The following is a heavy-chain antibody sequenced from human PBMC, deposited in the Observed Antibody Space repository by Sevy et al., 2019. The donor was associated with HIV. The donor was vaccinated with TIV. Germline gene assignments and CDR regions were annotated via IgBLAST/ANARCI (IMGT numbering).Heavy chain of an antibody. CDR3: ANAYSGSYSHSYLYALDV. CDR2: ISYDGINE. CDR1: GFSLSYYV. J-gene: IGHJ6*02. D-gene: IGHD1-26*01. V-gene: IGHV3-30*18. Sequence: GGSLRLSCIGSGFSLSYYVIHWVRQAPGKGLDWVALISYDGINEYYAYSVKGRFTISRDNSKNTVYLEMNSLRNEDTAIYFCANAYSGSYSHSYLYALDVWGQGTTVTVSS.